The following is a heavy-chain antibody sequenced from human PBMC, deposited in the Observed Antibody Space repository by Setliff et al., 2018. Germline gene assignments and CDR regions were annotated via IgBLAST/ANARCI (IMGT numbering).Heavy chain of an antibody. D-gene: IGHD3-10*01. Sequence: ASVKVSCKASGYTFRSYAMNWVRQAPGQGLEWMGWINTNTGNPTYAQGFTGRFVFSLDTSVSTAYLQISSLKAEDTALYYCARASRFGTIKYRGDYYMDVWGKGTTVTVSS. V-gene: IGHV7-4-1*02. CDR1: GYTFRSYA. CDR3: ARASRFGTIKYRGDYYMDV. CDR2: INTNTGNP. J-gene: IGHJ6*03.